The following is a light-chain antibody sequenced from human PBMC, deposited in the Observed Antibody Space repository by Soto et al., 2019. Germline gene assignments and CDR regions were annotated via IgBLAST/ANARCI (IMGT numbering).Light chain of an antibody. CDR1: SSDVGGYNY. V-gene: IGLV2-14*01. CDR2: DVS. Sequence: QSVLTQPASVSGSPGQSITISCTGTSSDVGGYNYVSWYQQHPGKAPKLMIYDVSNRPSGVSNRFSGSKSGNTASLTISGLQAEDEADYYCSSYTSSSTFYFFGTGNKVTVL. CDR3: SSYTSSSTFYF. J-gene: IGLJ1*01.